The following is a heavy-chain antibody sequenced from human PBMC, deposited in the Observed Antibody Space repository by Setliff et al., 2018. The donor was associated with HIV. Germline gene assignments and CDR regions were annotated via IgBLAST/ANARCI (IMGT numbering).Heavy chain of an antibody. V-gene: IGHV4-34*01. Sequence: PSETLSLTCAVHGGSFSGYYWSWIRQPPGKGLEWIGEINHSGSTNYNPSLKSRVTISVDTSKNQFSLKLSSVTAADTAVYYCARGLATVATNWSDPWGQGTLVTVSS. CDR3: ARGLATVATNWSDP. CDR1: GGSFSGYY. CDR2: INHSGST. J-gene: IGHJ5*02. D-gene: IGHD4-17*01.